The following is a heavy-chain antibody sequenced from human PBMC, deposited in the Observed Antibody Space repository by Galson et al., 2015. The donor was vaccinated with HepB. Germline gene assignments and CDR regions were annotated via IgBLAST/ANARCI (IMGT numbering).Heavy chain of an antibody. CDR3: ARSVTEWELPYFDY. CDR1: GFTFSSYW. Sequence: SLRLSCAASGFTFSSYWMSWVRQAPGKGLEWVANIKQDGSEKYYVDSVKGRFTISRDNAKNSLYLQMNSLRAEDTAVYYCARSVTEWELPYFDYWGQGTLVTVSS. V-gene: IGHV3-7*03. D-gene: IGHD1-26*01. J-gene: IGHJ4*02. CDR2: IKQDGSEK.